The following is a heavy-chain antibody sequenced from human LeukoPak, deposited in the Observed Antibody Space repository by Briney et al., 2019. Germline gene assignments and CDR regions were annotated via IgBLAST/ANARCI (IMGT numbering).Heavy chain of an antibody. J-gene: IGHJ4*02. D-gene: IGHD3-22*01. V-gene: IGHV1-2*02. Sequence: ASVKVSCKGSGYTFNDYYIHWVRQAPGQGLEWIGWINPNNGGTNYAQKFQDRVTMTRDTSISTAYMELSRLTSDDTAVYYCARDQNFHGSGGYYGIDCWGQGTLVTVSS. CDR2: INPNNGGT. CDR1: GYTFNDYY. CDR3: ARDQNFHGSGGYYGIDC.